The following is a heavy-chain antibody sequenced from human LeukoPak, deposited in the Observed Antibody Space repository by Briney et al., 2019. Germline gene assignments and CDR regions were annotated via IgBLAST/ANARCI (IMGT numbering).Heavy chain of an antibody. J-gene: IGHJ4*02. V-gene: IGHV4-59*08. CDR1: GGSISSYY. CDR3: ARGDIVATTFDY. CDR2: IYYSGST. Sequence: SETLSLTCTVSGGSISSYYWSWIRQPPGKGLEWIGYIYYSGSTNYNPSLKSRVTISVDTSKNQFSLKLSSATAADTAVYYCARGDIVATTFDYWGQGTLVTVSS. D-gene: IGHD5-12*01.